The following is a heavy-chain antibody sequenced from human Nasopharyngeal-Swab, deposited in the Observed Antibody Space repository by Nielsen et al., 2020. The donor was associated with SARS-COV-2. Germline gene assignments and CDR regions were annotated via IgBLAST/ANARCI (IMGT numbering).Heavy chain of an antibody. D-gene: IGHD1-1*01. Sequence: GGSLRLSCAASGFTVSRYGFHWVRQAPGKGLEWVAVIRPGGDSRIYGDSMQGRFAVSRDNSKNTLYLQIDDLRSEDTAVYYCARDGPNWNLDYWGQGTLVTVSS. CDR2: IRPGGDSR. J-gene: IGHJ4*02. V-gene: IGHV3-33*01. CDR3: ARDGPNWNLDY. CDR1: GFTVSRYG.